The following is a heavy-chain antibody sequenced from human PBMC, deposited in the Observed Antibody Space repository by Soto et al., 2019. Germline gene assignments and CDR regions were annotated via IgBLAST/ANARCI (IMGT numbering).Heavy chain of an antibody. V-gene: IGHV4-4*07. Sequence: QVQLQESGPRLVKPSETLSLTCTVSGDSMTNYYWAWIRQPAGKGLEWIGRIFGLGYTNYNPSLKSRVILSVNTSKSQFSLKLTSVTAADTAVYYCVRDGDYSDNNGHPLFDYWGQGTLVSVSS. CDR1: GDSMTNYY. CDR3: VRDGDYSDNNGHPLFDY. CDR2: IFGLGYT. J-gene: IGHJ4*02. D-gene: IGHD2-8*01.